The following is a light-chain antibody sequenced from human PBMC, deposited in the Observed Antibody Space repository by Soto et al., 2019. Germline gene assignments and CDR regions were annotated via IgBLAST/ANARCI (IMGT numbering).Light chain of an antibody. J-gene: IGKJ4*01. CDR3: QQRSNWPT. V-gene: IGKV3-11*01. Sequence: EIVLTQSPATLSLSPGERATLSCRASQSVSSYLAWYQQKPGQAPRLLIYDASNSATGIRPRCSGSGSGTDITLTISSLEPEDLAVDYRQQRSNWPTFGRGTKVEIK. CDR1: QSVSSY. CDR2: DAS.